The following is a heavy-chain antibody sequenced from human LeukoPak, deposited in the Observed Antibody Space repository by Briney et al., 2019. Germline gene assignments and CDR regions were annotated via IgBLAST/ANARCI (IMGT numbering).Heavy chain of an antibody. CDR2: INSDGSDT. CDR1: GFTFRNHW. D-gene: IGHD3-9*01. Sequence: GGSLRLSCAASGFTFRNHWMHWVRQAPGKGLVWVARINSDGSDTSHADSVEGRFTISRDNAKDTLYLQINSLRAEDTGVYYCARSRIQTRYSGYKWGQGTLVTVSS. V-gene: IGHV3-74*01. CDR3: ARSRIQTRYSGYK. J-gene: IGHJ4*02.